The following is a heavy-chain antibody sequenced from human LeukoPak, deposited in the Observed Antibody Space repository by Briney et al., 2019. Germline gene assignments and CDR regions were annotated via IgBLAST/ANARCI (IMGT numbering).Heavy chain of an antibody. CDR1: GGSISNYF. CDR2: ITYSGST. J-gene: IGHJ4*02. D-gene: IGHD6-19*01. CDR3: VRHTTSGWYQVVY. V-gene: IGHV4-59*08. Sequence: SETLSLTCTVSGGSISNYFWSWIRQPPGKGLEWIGYITYSGSTDHNPSLESRVTISVDASKNQFSLKLTSVTAADTAVYYCVRHTTSGWYQVVYWGQGTLVTVSS.